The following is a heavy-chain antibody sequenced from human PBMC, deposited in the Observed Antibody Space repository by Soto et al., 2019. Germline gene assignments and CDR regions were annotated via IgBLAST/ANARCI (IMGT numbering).Heavy chain of an antibody. J-gene: IGHJ4*02. Sequence: EVQLLESGGGLVQPGGSLRLSCAASGFTFSNYAMTWVRQAPGKGLEWVSTISGSGDNTYYADSVRGRFTISRDNSKTTLYLPMNSLRADDTAVYYCAKRPLAARHTDYWGQGTLVTVSS. D-gene: IGHD6-6*01. CDR2: ISGSGDNT. V-gene: IGHV3-23*01. CDR1: GFTFSNYA. CDR3: AKRPLAARHTDY.